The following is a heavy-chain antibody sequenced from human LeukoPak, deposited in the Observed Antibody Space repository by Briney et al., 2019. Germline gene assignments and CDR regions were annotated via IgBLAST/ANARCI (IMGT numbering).Heavy chain of an antibody. CDR2: IYHRGST. V-gene: IGHV4-61*08. J-gene: IGHJ4*02. D-gene: IGHD3-10*01. Sequence: SETLSLTCTVSGGSISSGGYYWSWIRQPPGKGLEWIGYIYHRGSTNYNPSLKSRVTISIDTSKNQFSLKVSSVTAADTAVYYCVRHCYASGSDPLCYFDYWGQGTLVTVSS. CDR1: GGSISSGGYY. CDR3: VRHCYASGSDPLCYFDY.